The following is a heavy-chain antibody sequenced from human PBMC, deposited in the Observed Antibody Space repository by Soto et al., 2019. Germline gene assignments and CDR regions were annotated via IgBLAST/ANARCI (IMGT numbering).Heavy chain of an antibody. CDR2: IIPIFGTA. D-gene: IGHD5-18*01. J-gene: IGHJ5*02. V-gene: IGHV1-69*13. Sequence: ASVKVSCKASGGTFSSYAISWVRQAPGQGLEWMGGIIPIFGTANYAQKFQGRVTITADESTSTAYMELSSLRSEDTAVYYCASSPPPGYSYGSNWFDPWGQGTLVTVSS. CDR3: ASSPPPGYSYGSNWFDP. CDR1: GGTFSSYA.